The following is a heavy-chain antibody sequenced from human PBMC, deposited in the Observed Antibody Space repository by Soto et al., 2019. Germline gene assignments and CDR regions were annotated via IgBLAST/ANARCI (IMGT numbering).Heavy chain of an antibody. CDR3: VRGVPGEKTYSWYGMVV. CDR1: GFTFSSYT. D-gene: IGHD7-27*01. Sequence: PGGSLRLSCAASGFTFSSYTMNWVRQAPGKGLQWISYISSSSNTIYYADSVKGRFTISRDYAKNSLYLQMNSLTDEDTAVYYCVRGVPGEKTYSWYGMVVWGQGTTVTVFS. V-gene: IGHV3-48*02. J-gene: IGHJ6*02. CDR2: ISSSSNTI.